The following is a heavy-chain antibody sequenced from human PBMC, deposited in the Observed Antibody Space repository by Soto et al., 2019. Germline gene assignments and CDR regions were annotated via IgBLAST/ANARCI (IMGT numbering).Heavy chain of an antibody. CDR3: ARQLAYCGGDCYTEPIDY. Sequence: QAQLVQSGAEVKKPGASVKVSCKTSGYTFTAYYIHWVRQAPGQALEWVGWINPKTGDTKYAQKFQGRVTMTGDTSITTAYMELGRLRSDDTAVYYCARQLAYCGGDCYTEPIDYWGQGTLVTVSS. J-gene: IGHJ4*02. CDR2: INPKTGDT. D-gene: IGHD2-21*02. CDR1: GYTFTAYY. V-gene: IGHV1-2*02.